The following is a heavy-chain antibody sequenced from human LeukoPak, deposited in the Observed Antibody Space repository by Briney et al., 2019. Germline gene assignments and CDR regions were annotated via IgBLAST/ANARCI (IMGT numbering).Heavy chain of an antibody. Sequence: SETLSLTCTVSGGSIRSHYWSWIRQPPGKGLEWFGYIYYSGSTNYNPSLKSRVTISVDTSKNQFSLKLSSVTAADTAVYYCARASGWYAGYYFDYWGQGTLVTVSS. CDR3: ARASGWYAGYYFDY. D-gene: IGHD6-19*01. CDR2: IYYSGST. V-gene: IGHV4-59*11. J-gene: IGHJ4*02. CDR1: GGSIRSHY.